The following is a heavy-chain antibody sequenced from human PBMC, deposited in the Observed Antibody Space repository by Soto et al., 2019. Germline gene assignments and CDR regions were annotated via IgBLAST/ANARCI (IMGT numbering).Heavy chain of an antibody. CDR3: ARDYRMYSSSWYYFDY. J-gene: IGHJ4*02. Sequence: QVQLVESGGGVVQPGRSLRLSCAASGFTFSSYGMHWVRQAPGKWLEWVAVIWYDGINKYYADSVKGRFTISRDNSQNTLYLQMNSLRAEDTAVYYCARDYRMYSSSWYYFDYWGQGTLVTVSS. CDR1: GFTFSSYG. D-gene: IGHD6-13*01. CDR2: IWYDGINK. V-gene: IGHV3-33*01.